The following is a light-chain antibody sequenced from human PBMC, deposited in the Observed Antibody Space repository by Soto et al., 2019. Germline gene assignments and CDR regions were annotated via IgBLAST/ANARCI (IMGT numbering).Light chain of an antibody. V-gene: IGKV2-28*01. CDR3: MQALQTPS. Sequence: DIVMTQSPLSLPVTPGEPASISCRSSQSLLHSNGYNYLDWYLQKPGQSPQLLIYLGSNRASGVPGRCSGSGSGTYFTLKSSRVEAEDVGVYYCMQALQTPSFGGGTKVEIK. CDR2: LGS. J-gene: IGKJ4*01. CDR1: QSLLHSNGYNY.